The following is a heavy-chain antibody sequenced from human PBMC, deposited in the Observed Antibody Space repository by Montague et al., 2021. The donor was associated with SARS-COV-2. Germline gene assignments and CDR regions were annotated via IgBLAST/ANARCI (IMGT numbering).Heavy chain of an antibody. CDR2: IYYSGST. Sequence: ETLSLTCTVSGGSISSYYWSWIRQPPGKGLEWIGYIYYSGSTNXXPSLKSRVTISVDMSKNQFSLKLSSVTAADTAVYYCARRGLGYCSGGSCPNAFDIWGQGTMVTVSS. D-gene: IGHD2-15*01. J-gene: IGHJ3*02. V-gene: IGHV4-59*01. CDR1: GGSISSYY. CDR3: ARRGLGYCSGGSCPNAFDI.